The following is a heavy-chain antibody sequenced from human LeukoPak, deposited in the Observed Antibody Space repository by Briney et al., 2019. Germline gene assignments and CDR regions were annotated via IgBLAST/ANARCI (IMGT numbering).Heavy chain of an antibody. J-gene: IGHJ4*02. D-gene: IGHD1-26*01. V-gene: IGHV3-23*01. CDR1: GFTFSSYA. CDR2: ISGSDAGT. CDR3: ATPRGSGSYLAFDY. Sequence: PGGSLRLSCAASGFTFSSYAMSWVRQIPGKGLEWVSAISGSDAGTYYADSVKGRFTISRDNSKNTLYLQMNRLRAEDTAVYYCATPRGSGSYLAFDYWGQGTLVTVSS.